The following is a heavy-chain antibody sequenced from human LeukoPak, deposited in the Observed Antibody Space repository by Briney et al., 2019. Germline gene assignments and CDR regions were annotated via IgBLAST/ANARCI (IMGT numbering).Heavy chain of an antibody. Sequence: PSETLSLTCTASGGSISSSCYYWGWIRQPPGKGLEWIGSIYYSGSTYYNPSLKSRVTISVDTSKNQFSLKLSSVTAADTAVYYCARRGGYSSTLGTDYWGQGTLVTVSS. D-gene: IGHD6-13*01. CDR1: GGSISSSCYY. J-gene: IGHJ4*02. CDR2: IYYSGST. V-gene: IGHV4-39*01. CDR3: ARRGGYSSTLGTDY.